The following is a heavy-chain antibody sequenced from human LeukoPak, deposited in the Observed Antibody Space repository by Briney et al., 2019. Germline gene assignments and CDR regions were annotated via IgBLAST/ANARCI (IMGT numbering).Heavy chain of an antibody. J-gene: IGHJ4*02. Sequence: VASVKVSCKASGGTFSSYAISWVRQAPGQGLEWMGGIIPIFGTANYAQEFQGRVTITADKSTSTAYMELSSLRSEDTAVYYCARVHGDYVGRNGPFDYWGQGTLVTVSS. V-gene: IGHV1-69*06. CDR3: ARVHGDYVGRNGPFDY. D-gene: IGHD4-17*01. CDR1: GGTFSSYA. CDR2: IIPIFGTA.